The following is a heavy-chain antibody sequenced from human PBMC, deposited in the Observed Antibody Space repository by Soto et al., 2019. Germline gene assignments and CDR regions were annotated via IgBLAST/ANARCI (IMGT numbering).Heavy chain of an antibody. D-gene: IGHD4-4*01. CDR2: IYPGDSDA. V-gene: IGHV5-51*01. Sequence: PGESLKISCKASGYSFTNYWIGWVRQMPGKGLEWMGIIYPGDSDARYSPSFQGQVTISADKSISTAYLQWSSLKASDTAMYYCARSGTVTTFYYYMDVWGKGTTVTVSS. J-gene: IGHJ6*03. CDR3: ARSGTVTTFYYYMDV. CDR1: GYSFTNYW.